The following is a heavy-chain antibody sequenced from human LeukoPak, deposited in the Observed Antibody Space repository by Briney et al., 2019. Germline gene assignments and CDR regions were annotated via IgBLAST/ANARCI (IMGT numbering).Heavy chain of an antibody. D-gene: IGHD4-17*01. V-gene: IGHV3-30*18. Sequence: SGGSLRLSCAASGFTFSSYGMHWVRQAPGKGLEWVAVISYDGSNKYYADSVKGRFTISRDNSKNTLSLQMNSLRAEDTAVYYCAKDSRGTTTTIYYFDCWGQGTLVTVSS. CDR2: ISYDGSNK. CDR3: AKDSRGTTTTIYYFDC. J-gene: IGHJ4*02. CDR1: GFTFSSYG.